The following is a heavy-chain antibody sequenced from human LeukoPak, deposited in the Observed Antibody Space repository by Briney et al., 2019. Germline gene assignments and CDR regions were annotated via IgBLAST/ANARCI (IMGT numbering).Heavy chain of an antibody. CDR2: INPNSGGT. CDR1: GYTFTGYY. J-gene: IGHJ4*02. CDR3: AKSQSNYDGCDY. Sequence: ASVKVSCKASGYTFTGYYMHWVRQAPGQGLEWMGWINPNSGGTNYAQKFQGRVTMTRDTSISTAYMELSRLRSDDTAVYYCAKSQSNYDGCDYWGQGTLVTVSS. D-gene: IGHD4-11*01. V-gene: IGHV1-2*02.